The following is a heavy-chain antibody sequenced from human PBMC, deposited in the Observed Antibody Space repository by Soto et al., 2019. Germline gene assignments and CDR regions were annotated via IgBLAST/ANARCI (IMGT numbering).Heavy chain of an antibody. D-gene: IGHD3-3*01. CDR2: IYYSGST. V-gene: IGHV4-59*08. Sequence: PSETRSLTWTVSGGSISRYYGIWIRQPPGKGLEWIGYIYYSGSTNYNPSLKSRVTISVDTSKNQCSLQLSSVAAADTAVYYCARGRSGYYTPAYRGQRTPDTVSS. CDR1: GGSISRYY. CDR3: ARGRSGYYTPAY. J-gene: IGHJ4*02.